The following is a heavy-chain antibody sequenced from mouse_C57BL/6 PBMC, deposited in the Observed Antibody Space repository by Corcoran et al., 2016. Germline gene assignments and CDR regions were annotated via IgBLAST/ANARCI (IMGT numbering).Heavy chain of an antibody. CDR2: INTYSGVP. D-gene: IGHD4-1*01. V-gene: IGHV9-3*01. J-gene: IGHJ3*01. CDR1: GYTFTTYG. CDR3: AELGRGAY. Sequence: QIQLVQSGPELKKPGETVKISCKASGYTFTTYGMSWVKQAPGKGLKWMGWINTYSGVPTYADDFKGRFAFSLETSASTAYLQINNLKNEDTATYFCAELGRGAYWGQGTLVTVSA.